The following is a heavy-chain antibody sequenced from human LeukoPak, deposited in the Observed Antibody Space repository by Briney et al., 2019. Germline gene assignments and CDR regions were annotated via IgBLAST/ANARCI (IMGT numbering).Heavy chain of an antibody. CDR2: ISSSSSHI. J-gene: IGHJ4*02. Sequence: SGGSLRLSCAASGFTFSNYKMNWVRQAPGKGLEWVSSISSSSSHIYYADSVKGRFTISRDNAQNSLYLQMNSLRAEDTAVYYCARGRPHGNDYWGQGTLVTVSS. D-gene: IGHD4-23*01. CDR3: ARGRPHGNDY. V-gene: IGHV3-21*01. CDR1: GFTFSNYK.